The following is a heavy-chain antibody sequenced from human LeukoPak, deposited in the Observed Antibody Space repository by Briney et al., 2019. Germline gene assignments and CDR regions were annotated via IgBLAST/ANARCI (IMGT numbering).Heavy chain of an antibody. CDR2: MNPNSGNT. J-gene: IGHJ4*02. CDR1: GYTFTSYD. Sequence: ASVTVSCKASGYTFTSYDINGVGQAAGQGLEGMGWMNPNSGNTDYAQKFQGRVTVTRNTSINTAYMELNSLRSEDTAVYYCAREGRSGWHVDYWGQGTLVTVSS. D-gene: IGHD6-19*01. CDR3: AREGRSGWHVDY. V-gene: IGHV1-8*01.